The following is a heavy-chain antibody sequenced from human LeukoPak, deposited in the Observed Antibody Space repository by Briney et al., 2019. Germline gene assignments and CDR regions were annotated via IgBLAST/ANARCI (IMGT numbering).Heavy chain of an antibody. CDR3: AKNGGWYAFDI. Sequence: GWSLRLSCAASGFTFSSYSMNWVRQAPGKGLEWVSSISSSSSYIYYADSLKGRFTISRDNAKNSLYLQMNSLRAEDTAVYYCAKNGGWYAFDIWGQGTMVTVSS. V-gene: IGHV3-21*01. CDR2: ISSSSSYI. CDR1: GFTFSSYS. D-gene: IGHD1-1*01. J-gene: IGHJ3*02.